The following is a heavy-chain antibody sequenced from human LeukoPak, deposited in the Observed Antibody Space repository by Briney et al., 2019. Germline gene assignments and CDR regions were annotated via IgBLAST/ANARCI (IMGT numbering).Heavy chain of an antibody. CDR3: ARQSKPIRDYYDSSGSSFDY. CDR1: GFTFETFS. J-gene: IGHJ4*02. CDR2: ISGSSTYT. Sequence: GGSLRLSCAASGFTFETFSMNWVRQAPGKGLEWVSSISGSSTYTYYADSVKGRFTISRDNANNSLHLQMNSLRVEDTAVYYCARQSKPIRDYYDSSGSSFDYWGQGTLVTVSS. D-gene: IGHD3-22*01. V-gene: IGHV3-21*04.